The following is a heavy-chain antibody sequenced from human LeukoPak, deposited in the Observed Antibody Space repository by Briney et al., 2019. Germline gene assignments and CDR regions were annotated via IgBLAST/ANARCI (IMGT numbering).Heavy chain of an antibody. D-gene: IGHD6-19*01. CDR2: ISGNSITT. V-gene: IGHV3-23*01. Sequence: PGGSLRLSCAASGFTYSISAMSWVRQAPGKGLEWVATISGNSITTYYADSLKGRFTISRDASKSTLCLQMNSLRAEDTAIYFCAKDRTQGSGWYLIFDYWSQGTLVTVSS. J-gene: IGHJ4*02. CDR1: GFTYSISA. CDR3: AKDRTQGSGWYLIFDY.